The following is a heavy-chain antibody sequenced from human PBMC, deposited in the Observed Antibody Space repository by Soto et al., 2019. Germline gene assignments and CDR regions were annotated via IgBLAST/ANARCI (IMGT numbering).Heavy chain of an antibody. CDR1: GYSFAGYW. CDR3: ARQIYDSDTGPNFQYYFDS. J-gene: IGHJ4*02. D-gene: IGHD3-22*01. V-gene: IGHV5-10-1*01. CDR2: IDPGDSQT. Sequence: PGESLKISCNGSGYSFAGYWITWVRQKPGKGLEWMGRIDPGDSQTYYSPSFRGHVTISVTKSITTVFLQWSSLRASDTAMYYCARQIYDSDTGPNFQYYFDSWGQGTPVTVSS.